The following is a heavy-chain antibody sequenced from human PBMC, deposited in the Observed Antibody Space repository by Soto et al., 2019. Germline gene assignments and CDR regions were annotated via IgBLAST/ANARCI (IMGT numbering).Heavy chain of an antibody. CDR1: GFSLTSPAVG. Sequence: QITLKESGPPLVKPTQTLTLTCTFSGFSLTSPAVGVNWIRQPPGKALEWLALVYWDDDNHYSPSLKSRLTITKDTSKNQVVLTMTNMYPVDTATYYCAHGSGWLSDYWGQGILVTVSS. J-gene: IGHJ4*02. V-gene: IGHV2-5*02. CDR2: VYWDDDN. CDR3: AHGSGWLSDY. D-gene: IGHD6-19*01.